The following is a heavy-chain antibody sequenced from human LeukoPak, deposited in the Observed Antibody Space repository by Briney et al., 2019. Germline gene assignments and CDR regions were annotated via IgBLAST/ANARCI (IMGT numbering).Heavy chain of an antibody. CDR3: ARSSITMVRGVHYGMDV. CDR2: TGTAGDT. V-gene: IGHV3-13*01. J-gene: IGHJ6*02. D-gene: IGHD3-10*01. Sequence: GGSLRLSCAASGFTFSSYDMHWVRQATGKGLEWVSATGTAGDTYYPGSVKGRFTISRENAKNSLYLQMNSLRAGDTAVYYCARSSITMVRGVHYGMDVWGQGTTVTVSS. CDR1: GFTFSSYD.